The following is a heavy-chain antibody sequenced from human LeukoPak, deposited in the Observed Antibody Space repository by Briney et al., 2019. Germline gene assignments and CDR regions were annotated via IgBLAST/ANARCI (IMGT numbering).Heavy chain of an antibody. V-gene: IGHV1-3*01. CDR3: AREPFAAARPPFDY. CDR1: GYTFTSYY. CDR2: INAGNGNT. Sequence: ASVKVSCKASGYTFTSYYMHWVRQAPGQRLEWMGWINAGNGNTKYSQKFQGRVTITRDTSASTAYMELSSLRSEDTAVYYCAREPFAAARPPFDYWGQGTLVTVSS. D-gene: IGHD6-6*01. J-gene: IGHJ4*02.